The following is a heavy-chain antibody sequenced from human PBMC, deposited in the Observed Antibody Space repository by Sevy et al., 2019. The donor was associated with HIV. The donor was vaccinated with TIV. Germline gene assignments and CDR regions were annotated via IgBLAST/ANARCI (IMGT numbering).Heavy chain of an antibody. CDR3: ARDRDHGYCTNRVCFNFDN. D-gene: IGHD2-8*01. CDR2: ISWNSASI. V-gene: IGHV3-9*01. CDR1: GFTFDDYA. J-gene: IGHJ4*01. Sequence: GGFLRLSCAASGFTFDDYAMHWVRQAPGKGLEWVSGISWNSASIDYADSVKGRFTISRDNAKNSLYLQMKSLRADDTASYYCARDRDHGYCTNRVCFNFDNWGQGTLVPVSS.